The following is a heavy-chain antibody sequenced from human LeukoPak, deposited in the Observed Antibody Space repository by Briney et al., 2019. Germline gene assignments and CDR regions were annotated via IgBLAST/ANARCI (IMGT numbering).Heavy chain of an antibody. CDR3: ARGWRYGDYYFDY. J-gene: IGHJ4*02. CDR1: GFTFSSYW. D-gene: IGHD4-17*01. CDR2: INSDGSST. V-gene: IGHV3-74*01. Sequence: GGSLRLSCAASGFTFSSYWMHWVRQAPGKGLVWVSRINSDGSSTSYADSVKGRFTISRDNAKNTLYLQMNSLRAEDTAVYYCARGWRYGDYYFDYWGQGTLVTVSS.